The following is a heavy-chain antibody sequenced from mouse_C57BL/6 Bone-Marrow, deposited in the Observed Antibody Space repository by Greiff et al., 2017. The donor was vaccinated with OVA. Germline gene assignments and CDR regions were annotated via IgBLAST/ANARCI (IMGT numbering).Heavy chain of an antibody. D-gene: IGHD2-5*01. CDR2: ISYSGST. CDR1: GYSITSGYD. CDR3: AQSYYSNPFAY. V-gene: IGHV3-1*01. J-gene: IGHJ3*01. Sequence: DVKLQESGPGMVKPSQSLSLTCTVTGYSITSGYDWHWIRHFPGNKLEWMGYISYSGSTNYNPSPKSRISITHDTSKNHFFLKLNSVTTEDTATYYCAQSYYSNPFAYWGQGTLVTVSA.